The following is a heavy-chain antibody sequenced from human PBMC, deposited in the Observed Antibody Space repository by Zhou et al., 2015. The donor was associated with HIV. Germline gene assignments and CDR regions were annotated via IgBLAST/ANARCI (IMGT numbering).Heavy chain of an antibody. Sequence: QLSLVQSGAEVKKPGASVRISCKSSGYAFINYYIHWVRQAPGQGLEWVGIINFSSGGTHYAQPFQGRLTLTSDTSTSTAYMELRSLTSEDAAVYYCLREKDGYSDYWGQGTLVTVSS. CDR3: LREKDGYSDY. CDR2: INFSSGGT. J-gene: IGHJ4*02. CDR1: GYAFINYY. D-gene: IGHD3-22*01. V-gene: IGHV1-46*01.